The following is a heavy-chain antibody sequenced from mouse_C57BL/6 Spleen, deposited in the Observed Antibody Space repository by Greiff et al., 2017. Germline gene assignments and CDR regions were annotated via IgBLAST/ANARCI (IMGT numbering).Heavy chain of an antibody. J-gene: IGHJ4*01. CDR3: ARRGAGIYAMDY. CDR1: GYTFTSYW. V-gene: IGHV1-64*01. CDR2: IHPNSGST. Sequence: QVQLQQPGAELVKPGASVKLSCKASGYTFTSYWMHWVKQRPGQGLEWIGMIHPNSGSTNYNEKFKSKATLTVDKSSSTAYMQLSSLTSEDSAVYYCARRGAGIYAMDYWGQGTSGTVSS. D-gene: IGHD3-3*01.